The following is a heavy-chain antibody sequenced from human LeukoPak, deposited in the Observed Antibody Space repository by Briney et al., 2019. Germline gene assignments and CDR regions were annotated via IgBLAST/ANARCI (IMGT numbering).Heavy chain of an antibody. CDR1: GFTFSRFG. Sequence: GGSLRLSCEASGFTFSRFGMHWVRQAPGKGLEWVAVIWYDGSNQDYADSVKGRFTISRDNSKNTLYLQVSSLRAEDTAVYYCARDRWYDGSGYIAAFDYWGQGTLVTVSS. J-gene: IGHJ4*02. CDR2: IWYDGSNQ. CDR3: ARDRWYDGSGYIAAFDY. D-gene: IGHD3-22*01. V-gene: IGHV3-33*01.